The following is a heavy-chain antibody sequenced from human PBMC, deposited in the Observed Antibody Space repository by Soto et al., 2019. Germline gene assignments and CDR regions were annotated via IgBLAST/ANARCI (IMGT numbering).Heavy chain of an antibody. V-gene: IGHV5-51*01. D-gene: IGHD3-22*01. CDR1: GYSFTSYC. CDR3: ARKRTYYYDSSDAFDI. Sequence: GESLKISCKGSGYSFTSYCIGWVRQMPGKGLEWMGIIYPGDSDTRYSPSFQGQVTISADKSINTAYLQWSSLKASDTAMYYCARKRTYYYDSSDAFDIWGQGTMVTVSS. J-gene: IGHJ3*02. CDR2: IYPGDSDT.